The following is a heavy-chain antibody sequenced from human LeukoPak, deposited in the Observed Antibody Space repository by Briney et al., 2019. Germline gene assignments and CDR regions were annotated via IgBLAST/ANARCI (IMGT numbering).Heavy chain of an antibody. D-gene: IGHD3-22*01. CDR2: IYYSGST. CDR3: ARRHYYDSSGYVDYFDY. Sequence: SSETLSLTCTVSGGSISIYYWSWIRQPLGKGLEWIGYIYYSGSTNYNPSLKSRVTISVDTSKNQFSLKLSSVTAADTAVYYCARRHYYDSSGYVDYFDYWGQGTLVTVSS. V-gene: IGHV4-59*08. J-gene: IGHJ4*02. CDR1: GGSISIYY.